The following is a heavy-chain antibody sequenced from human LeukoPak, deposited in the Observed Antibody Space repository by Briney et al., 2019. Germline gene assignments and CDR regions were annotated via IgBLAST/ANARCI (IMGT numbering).Heavy chain of an antibody. V-gene: IGHV4-39*02. CDR3: ARDIAVAWLRGYFDY. D-gene: IGHD6-19*01. J-gene: IGHJ4*02. CDR2: IYYSGTT. Sequence: PSETLSLTCTVSGGSLSSSSYYWGWIRQPPGKGLEWIGNIYYSGTTYYNPSLESRVTISVDTSKNQFSLKLSSVTAADTAVYYCARDIAVAWLRGYFDYWGQGTLVTVSS. CDR1: GGSLSSSSYY.